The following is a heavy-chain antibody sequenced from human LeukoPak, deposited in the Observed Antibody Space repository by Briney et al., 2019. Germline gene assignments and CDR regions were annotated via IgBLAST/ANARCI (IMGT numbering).Heavy chain of an antibody. CDR1: GFTFRSYA. CDR2: ITDSGGYT. D-gene: IGHD2-2*01. V-gene: IGHV3-23*01. Sequence: GGSLRLSCAASGFTFRSYAMSWVRQAPGKGLEWVSAITDSGGYTDYADSVKGRFTISRDNSKNTLYLQMNSLRAEDTAVYYCAKDGGNYCSSTSCFMRGMDVWGQGTTVTVSS. CDR3: AKDGGNYCSSTSCFMRGMDV. J-gene: IGHJ6*02.